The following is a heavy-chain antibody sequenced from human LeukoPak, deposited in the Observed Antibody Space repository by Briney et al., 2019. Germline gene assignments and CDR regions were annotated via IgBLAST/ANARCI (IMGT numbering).Heavy chain of an antibody. Sequence: GGSLRLSCAASGITVSQNDMSWVRQAPGKGLEWVSYISSSGSTIYYADSVKGRFTISRDNAKNSLYLQMNSLRAEDTAVYYCARDYSSSWYSYYYYYGMDVWGQGTTVTVSS. J-gene: IGHJ6*02. D-gene: IGHD6-13*01. CDR2: ISSSGSTI. CDR3: ARDYSSSWYSYYYYYGMDV. V-gene: IGHV3-11*04. CDR1: GITVSQND.